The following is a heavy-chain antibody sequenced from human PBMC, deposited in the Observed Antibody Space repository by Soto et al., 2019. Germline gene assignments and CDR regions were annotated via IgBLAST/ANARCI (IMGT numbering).Heavy chain of an antibody. CDR2: IKSKTDGGTT. J-gene: IGHJ6*03. V-gene: IGHV3-15*01. CDR1: GVTFSNAW. CDR3: TTDYGFDYYMDV. Sequence: PGGALRLSCAASGVTFSNAWMSWVRQAPGKGLEWVGRIKSKTDGGTTDYAAPVKDRFTISRDDSKNTLYLQMNSLKTEDTAVYYCTTDYGFDYYMDVWGKGTTVTVS. D-gene: IGHD4-17*01.